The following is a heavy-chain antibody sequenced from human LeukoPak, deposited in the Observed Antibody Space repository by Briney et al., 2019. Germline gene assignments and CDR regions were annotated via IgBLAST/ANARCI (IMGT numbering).Heavy chain of an antibody. CDR2: INPNSGGT. D-gene: IGHD2-2*01. Sequence: GASVKVSCKASGYTFTSYGISWVRQAPGQGLEWMGRINPNSGGTNYAQKFQGRVTMTRDTSISTAYMELSRLRSDDTAVYYCARASRIVVVPASQRFDPWGQGTLVTVSS. CDR3: ARASRIVVVPASQRFDP. J-gene: IGHJ5*02. V-gene: IGHV1-2*06. CDR1: GYTFTSYG.